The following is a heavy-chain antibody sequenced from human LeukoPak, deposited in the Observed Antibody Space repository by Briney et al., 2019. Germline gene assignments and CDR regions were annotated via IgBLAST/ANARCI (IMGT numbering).Heavy chain of an antibody. V-gene: IGHV3-20*04. CDR1: GFIFDDYG. CDR3: AREGDIVVVPAGGAFDI. Sequence: GGSLRLSCAASGFIFDDYGMSWVRQAPGKELEWVSGINWNGGSTGYADSVKGRFTISRDNAKNSLYLQMNSLRAEDTALYYCAREGDIVVVPAGGAFDIWGQGTMVTVSS. J-gene: IGHJ3*02. CDR2: INWNGGST. D-gene: IGHD2-2*01.